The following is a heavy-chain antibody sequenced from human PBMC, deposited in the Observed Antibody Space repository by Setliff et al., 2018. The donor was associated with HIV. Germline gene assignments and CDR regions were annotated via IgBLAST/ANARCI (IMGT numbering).Heavy chain of an antibody. J-gene: IGHJ5*02. D-gene: IGHD3-3*01. V-gene: IGHV4-4*02. CDR1: SGSISGDNW. Sequence: SETLSLTCTVSSGSISGDNWWSWVRQPPGKGLEWIGEIYHRGSTNYNPSLKSRVTISVDKSKNQFSLELTSVTAADTAIYYCAREAPSEPTRYYNFWSGYPDWFDPWGQGTLVTVSS. CDR3: AREAPSEPTRYYNFWSGYPDWFDP. CDR2: IYHRGST.